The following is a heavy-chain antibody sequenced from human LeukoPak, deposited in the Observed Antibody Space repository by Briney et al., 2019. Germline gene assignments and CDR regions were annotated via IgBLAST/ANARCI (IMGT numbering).Heavy chain of an antibody. CDR2: ISSSSSYI. J-gene: IGHJ6*02. CDR3: ARDTDTYYYDSTSYGMDV. Sequence: GGSLRLSCAASGFTFSSYSMNWVCQAPGKGLEWVSSISSSSSYIYYADSVKGRFTISRDNAKNSLYLQMNSLRAEDTAVYYCARDTDTYYYDSTSYGMDVWGQGTTVTVSS. V-gene: IGHV3-21*01. CDR1: GFTFSSYS. D-gene: IGHD3-22*01.